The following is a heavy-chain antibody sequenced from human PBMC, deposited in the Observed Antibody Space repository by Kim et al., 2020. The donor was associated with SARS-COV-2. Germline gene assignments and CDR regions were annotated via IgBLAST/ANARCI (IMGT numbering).Heavy chain of an antibody. CDR3: ARARGSDFDY. Sequence: STDTNPHLKRRVTMSVDTSKNQFSLRLSCVTAADTAGYYCARARGSDFDYGGQGTLVTVSS. D-gene: IGHD2-15*01. CDR2: ST. V-gene: IGHV4-4*07. J-gene: IGHJ4*02.